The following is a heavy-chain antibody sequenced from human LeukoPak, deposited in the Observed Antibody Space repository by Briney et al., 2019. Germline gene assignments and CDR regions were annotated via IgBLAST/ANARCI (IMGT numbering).Heavy chain of an antibody. Sequence: GSLRLSCAASGFTFSSYEMNWVRQAPGKGLEWASYISGRGSTIYYADSVKGRFTISRDNAKNTLYLQMNSLRAEDTAVYYCARDGNGYWGQGTLVTVSS. V-gene: IGHV3-48*03. J-gene: IGHJ4*02. CDR3: ARDGNGY. CDR1: GFTFSSYE. D-gene: IGHD2-8*01. CDR2: ISGRGSTI.